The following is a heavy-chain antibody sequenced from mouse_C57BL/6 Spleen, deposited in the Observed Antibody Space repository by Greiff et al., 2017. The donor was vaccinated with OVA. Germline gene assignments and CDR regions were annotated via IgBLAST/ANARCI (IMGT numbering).Heavy chain of an antibody. D-gene: IGHD2-5*01. Sequence: EVQLVESGAELVKPGASVKLSCTASGFNIKDYYMHWVKQRPEQGLEWIGRIDPEDGETKYAPKFQGQATITADTSSNTAYLQLSSLTSEDTAVYYCAGGYVSNYYFDYWGQGTTLTVSS. CDR1: GFNIKDYY. J-gene: IGHJ2*01. V-gene: IGHV14-2*01. CDR2: IDPEDGET. CDR3: AGGYVSNYYFDY.